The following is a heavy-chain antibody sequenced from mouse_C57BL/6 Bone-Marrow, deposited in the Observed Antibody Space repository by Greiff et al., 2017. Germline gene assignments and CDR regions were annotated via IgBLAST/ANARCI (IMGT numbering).Heavy chain of an antibody. CDR1: GYTFTSYW. D-gene: IGHD1-1*01. CDR3: ARSDITTVAPAWFAY. J-gene: IGHJ3*01. V-gene: IGHV1-53*01. Sequence: VQLQQPGTELVKPGASVKLSCKASGYTFTSYWMHWVKQRPGQGLEWIGNINPSNGGTNYNEKFKSKATLTVDKSSSTAYMQLSSLTSEDSAVYYCARSDITTVAPAWFAYWGQGTLVTVSA. CDR2: INPSNGGT.